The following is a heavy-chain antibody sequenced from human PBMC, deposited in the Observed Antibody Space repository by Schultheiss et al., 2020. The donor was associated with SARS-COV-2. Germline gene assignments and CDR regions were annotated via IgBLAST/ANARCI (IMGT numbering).Heavy chain of an antibody. Sequence: GGSLRLSCAASGFTFSSYVMNWVRQAPGKGLEWVSVISFSGSSRYYADSVKGRFTIFRDNSNNILYLEMNSLRAEDTALYYCAKRGGENSGYYYEDAYYFEDWGQGTLVTVSS. J-gene: IGHJ4*02. CDR3: AKRGGENSGYYYEDAYYFED. V-gene: IGHV3-23*01. CDR1: GFTFSSYV. CDR2: ISFSGSSR. D-gene: IGHD3-22*01.